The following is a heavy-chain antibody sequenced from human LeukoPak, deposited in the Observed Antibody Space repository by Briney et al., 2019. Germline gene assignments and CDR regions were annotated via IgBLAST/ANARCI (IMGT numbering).Heavy chain of an antibody. CDR3: AKGVRPNYYDSSGEVI. D-gene: IGHD3-22*01. Sequence: GGSLRLSCAASGFTFSSYGMHWVRQAPGKGLERVAFIRYDGSNKYYADSVKGRFTISRYNSKNTLYLQMNSLRAEDTAVYYCAKGVRPNYYDSSGEVIWGQGTLVTISS. CDR1: GFTFSSYG. CDR2: IRYDGSNK. J-gene: IGHJ4*02. V-gene: IGHV3-30*02.